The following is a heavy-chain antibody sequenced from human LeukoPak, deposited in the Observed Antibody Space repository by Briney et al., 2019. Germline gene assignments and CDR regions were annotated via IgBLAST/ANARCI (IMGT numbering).Heavy chain of an antibody. CDR2: ISPSSTNI. J-gene: IGHJ5*01. V-gene: IGHV3-21*06. CDR1: GFTFSAHT. CDR3: AREEWYVFYFHP. Sequence: PGGSLRLSCAASGFTFSAHTMRWVRQARGKGLEWVSSISPSSTNIFQPASISGRFTISGHNAKNSLFLQIHGLRVEDTAVYYCAREEWYVFYFHPRGQGPPGTVS. D-gene: IGHD2-8*01.